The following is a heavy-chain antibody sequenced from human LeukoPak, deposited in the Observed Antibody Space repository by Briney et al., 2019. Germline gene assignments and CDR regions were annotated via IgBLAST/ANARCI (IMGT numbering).Heavy chain of an antibody. D-gene: IGHD1-26*01. CDR2: INQDGGEK. CDR3: ASKWELRPGEDFDY. CDR1: GFTFSRYW. Sequence: AGGSLRLSCAASGFTFSRYWMSWVRQAPGKGLEWVANINQDGGEKYYVDSVKGRFTISRDNAKNSLYLQMNSLRAEDTAVYYCASKWELRPGEDFDYWGQGTLVTVSS. J-gene: IGHJ4*02. V-gene: IGHV3-7*01.